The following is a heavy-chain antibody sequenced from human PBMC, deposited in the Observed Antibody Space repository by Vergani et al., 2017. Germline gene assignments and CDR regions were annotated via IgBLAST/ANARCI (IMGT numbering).Heavy chain of an antibody. CDR3: ARVKSGYDILTGYHLAGYYFDY. D-gene: IGHD3-9*01. J-gene: IGHJ4*02. V-gene: IGHV3-53*01. Sequence: EVQLVESGGGLIQPGGSLRLSCAASGFTVSSNYMSWVRQAPGKGLEWVSVIYSGGSTYYADSVKGRFTISRDNSKNTLYLQMNSLRAEDTAVYYCARVKSGYDILTGYHLAGYYFDYWGQGTLVTVSS. CDR1: GFTVSSNY. CDR2: IYSGGST.